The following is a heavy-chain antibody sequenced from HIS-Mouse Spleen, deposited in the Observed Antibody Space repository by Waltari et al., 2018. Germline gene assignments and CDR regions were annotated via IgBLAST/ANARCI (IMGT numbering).Heavy chain of an antibody. CDR3: ARAFDL. CDR1: GFTFSSYA. CDR2: ISDDGSNK. V-gene: IGHV3-30-3*01. Sequence: QVQLVESGGGVVQPGRSLRLSCAASGFTFSSYAMHWVRQAPGKGLDGVAVISDDGSNKYYAASVKGRFTISRDNSKNTLYLKMNSLRAEDTAVYYCARAFDLWGRGTLVTVSS. J-gene: IGHJ2*01.